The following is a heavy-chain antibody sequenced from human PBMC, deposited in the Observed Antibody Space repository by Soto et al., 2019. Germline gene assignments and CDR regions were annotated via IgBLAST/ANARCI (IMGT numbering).Heavy chain of an antibody. CDR1: GGSISSYY. V-gene: IGHV4-59*01. CDR2: IYYSGST. Sequence: KPSETLSLTCTVSGGSISSYYWSWIRQPPGKGLEWIGYIYYSGSTNYNPSLKSRVTISVDTSKNQFSLKLSSVTAADTAVYYCARWGGDVSRPYYYYGMDVWGQGTTVTVSS. J-gene: IGHJ6*02. D-gene: IGHD2-21*02. CDR3: ARWGGDVSRPYYYYGMDV.